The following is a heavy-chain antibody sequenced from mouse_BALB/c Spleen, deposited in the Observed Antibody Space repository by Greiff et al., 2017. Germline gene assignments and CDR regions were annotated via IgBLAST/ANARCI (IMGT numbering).Heavy chain of an antibody. V-gene: IGHV5-6-5*01. CDR1: GFTFSSYA. CDR2: ISSGGST. D-gene: IGHD1-2*01. J-gene: IGHJ1*01. Sequence: EGHLVESGGGLVKPGGSLKLSCAASGFTFSSYAMSWVRQTPEKRLEWVASISSGGSTYYPDSVKGRFTISRDNARNILYLQMSSLRSEDTAMYYCARGLITTATGWYFDVWGAGTTVTVSS. CDR3: ARGLITTATGWYFDV.